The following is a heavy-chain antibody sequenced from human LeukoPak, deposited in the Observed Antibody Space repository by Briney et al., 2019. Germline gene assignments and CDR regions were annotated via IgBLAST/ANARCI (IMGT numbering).Heavy chain of an antibody. CDR1: GFTFSSYS. CDR3: ASPLYYDTRGFYYQVFE. CDR2: ISSRSGDI. J-gene: IGHJ4*02. D-gene: IGHD3-22*01. Sequence: PGGSLRLSCAAPGFTFSSYSMNWVRQAPGKGLEWVSSISSRSGDIYYADSVKGRFTISRDNAKNSLYLQMNSLRAEDTAVYYCASPLYYDTRGFYYQVFEWGQGTLVTVSS. V-gene: IGHV3-21*01.